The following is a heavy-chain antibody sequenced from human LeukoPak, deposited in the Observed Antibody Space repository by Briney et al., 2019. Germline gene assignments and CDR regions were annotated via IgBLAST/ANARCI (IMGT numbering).Heavy chain of an antibody. D-gene: IGHD3-10*01. V-gene: IGHV4-34*01. Sequence: GSLRLSCAASGFTFSSYGMHWVRQPPGKGLEWIGEINHSGSTNYNPSLKGRVTISVDTPKNQFSLKLSSVTAADTAVYYCARTYYYGSGSYGRLGGMDVWGKGTTVTVSS. CDR2: INHSGST. J-gene: IGHJ6*04. CDR1: GFTFSSYG. CDR3: ARTYYYGSGSYGRLGGMDV.